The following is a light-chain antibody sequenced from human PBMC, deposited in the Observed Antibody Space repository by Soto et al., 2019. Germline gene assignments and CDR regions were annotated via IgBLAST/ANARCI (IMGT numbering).Light chain of an antibody. Sequence: QSALTQPASVSGSPGQSITISCTGTSSDIGGYNYVSWYQQHPGKAPILLISEVSNRPSGVSYRFSGSKSANTASLTISGLQADDEADYYCCSYGGRSTYVFGTGTKVTVL. CDR1: SSDIGGYNY. J-gene: IGLJ1*01. CDR2: EVS. V-gene: IGLV2-14*01. CDR3: CSYGGRSTYV.